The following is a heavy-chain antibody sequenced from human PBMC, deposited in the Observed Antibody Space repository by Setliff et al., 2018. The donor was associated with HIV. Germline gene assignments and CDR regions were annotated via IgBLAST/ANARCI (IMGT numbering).Heavy chain of an antibody. CDR1: GYTFTSYN. CDR2: INAGNGNT. D-gene: IGHD1-26*01. CDR3: ARRGGGLSGSYSGFDY. J-gene: IGHJ4*02. Sequence: ASVKVSCKASGYTFTSYNMHWVRQAPGQRLEWMGWINAGNGNTKYSQKFQGRVTITRDTSASTAYMELRSLRSEDTAVYYCARRGGGLSGSYSGFDYWGQGTLVTVSS. V-gene: IGHV1-3*01.